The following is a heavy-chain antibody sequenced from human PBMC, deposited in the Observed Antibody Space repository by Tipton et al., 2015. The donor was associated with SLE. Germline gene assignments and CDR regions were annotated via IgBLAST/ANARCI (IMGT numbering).Heavy chain of an antibody. CDR2: IDYSGNT. V-gene: IGHV4-59*01. Sequence: LRLSCTVSGGSISSYYWSWIRQPPGRGLEWIGYIDYSGNTNYNPSLKSRVTISVDTSKNQFSLRLSPVTAADAAVYYCASGGRDGYTPPNFDYWGQGTLVTVSS. D-gene: IGHD5-24*01. CDR1: GGSISSYY. J-gene: IGHJ4*02. CDR3: ASGGRDGYTPPNFDY.